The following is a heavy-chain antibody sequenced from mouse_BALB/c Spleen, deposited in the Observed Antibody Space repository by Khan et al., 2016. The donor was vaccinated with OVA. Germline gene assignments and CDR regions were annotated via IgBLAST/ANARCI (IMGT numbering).Heavy chain of an antibody. CDR3: ARIQGGDFDY. Sequence: EVQLVESGLGLVKPSQSLSLTCTVTGYSITSDYAWNWIRQFPGNKLEWMGYISYSGNTKYNPYLKSRISITRDTSKNQFFLQLNFVTIEDTATYSCARIQGGDFDYWGQGTTLTVSS. V-gene: IGHV3-2*02. CDR2: ISYSGNT. CDR1: GYSITSDYA. D-gene: IGHD3-2*02. J-gene: IGHJ2*01.